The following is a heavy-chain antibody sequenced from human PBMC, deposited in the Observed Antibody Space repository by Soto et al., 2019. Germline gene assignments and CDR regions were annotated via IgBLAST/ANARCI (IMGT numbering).Heavy chain of an antibody. CDR1: GFTFSSYV. CDR3: AKDPKWLLPSDY. V-gene: IGHV3-23*01. D-gene: IGHD5-12*01. J-gene: IGHJ4*02. Sequence: GSLRLSCAASGFTFSSYVMSWVRQAPGKGLEWVSSINESGGTTHYADSVKGRFTISRDNSKNTLYLQMNSLRADDTAVYYCAKDPKWLLPSDYWGQGTLVTVSS. CDR2: INESGGTT.